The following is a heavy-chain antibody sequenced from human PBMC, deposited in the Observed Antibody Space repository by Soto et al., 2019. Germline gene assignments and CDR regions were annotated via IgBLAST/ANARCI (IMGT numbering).Heavy chain of an antibody. V-gene: IGHV4-34*01. Sequence: SETLSLTCAVYGGSFSGYFWTWIRQPPGKGLEWIGEINHTGSTNYNPSLRSRVTISVDSSKNQFSLNLSSVTAADTAVYYCARAYCGGGRCYFDYWGQGTLVTVSS. CDR3: ARAYCGGGRCYFDY. CDR1: GGSFSGYF. CDR2: INHTGST. J-gene: IGHJ4*02. D-gene: IGHD2-15*01.